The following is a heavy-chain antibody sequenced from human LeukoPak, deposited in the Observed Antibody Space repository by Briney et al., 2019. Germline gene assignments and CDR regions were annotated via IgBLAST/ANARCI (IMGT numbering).Heavy chain of an antibody. V-gene: IGHV4-34*01. Sequence: SETLSLTCAVYGGSFSGYYWSWIRQPPGKGLEWIGEINHSGSTNYNPSLKSRVTISVDTSKNQLSLKLSSVTAADTAVYYCARAFSGSYYFAYYFDYWGQGTLVTVSS. CDR3: ARAFSGSYYFAYYFDY. CDR2: INHSGST. CDR1: GGSFSGYY. D-gene: IGHD3-10*01. J-gene: IGHJ4*02.